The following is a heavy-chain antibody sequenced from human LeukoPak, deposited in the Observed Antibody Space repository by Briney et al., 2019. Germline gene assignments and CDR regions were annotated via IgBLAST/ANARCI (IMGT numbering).Heavy chain of an antibody. D-gene: IGHD3-3*01. CDR2: INTNTGNP. J-gene: IGHJ5*01. Sequence: ASVKVSCKASGYTFTSYGISWVRQAPGQGLEWMGWINTNTGNPTYAQGFTGRFVFSLDTSVSTAYLQISSLKAEDTAVYYCARITGPDFWGGFHWFGPRGPGNLVTVSS. V-gene: IGHV7-4-1*02. CDR1: GYTFTSYG. CDR3: ARITGPDFWGGFHWFGP.